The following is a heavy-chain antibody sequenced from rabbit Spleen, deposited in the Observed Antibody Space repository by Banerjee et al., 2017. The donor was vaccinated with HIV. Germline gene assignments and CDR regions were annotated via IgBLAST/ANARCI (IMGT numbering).Heavy chain of an antibody. CDR2: VDTSSVNT. D-gene: IGHD8-1*01. V-gene: IGHV1S40*01. J-gene: IGHJ6*01. CDR3: ARDSGSSFSSYGMDL. Sequence: QSLEESGGGLVKPGGTLTLTCKASGFDFSSSYYMCWVRQAPGKGLELIACVDTSSVNTADATWAKGRFTISKTSSTTVTLQMTSLTAADTATYFCARDSGSSFSSYGMDLWGQGTLVTVS. CDR1: GFDFSSSYY.